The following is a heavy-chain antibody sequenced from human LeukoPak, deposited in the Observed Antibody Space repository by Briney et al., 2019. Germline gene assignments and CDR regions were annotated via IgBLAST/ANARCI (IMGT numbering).Heavy chain of an antibody. Sequence: GGSLRLSCAASGFTFSDYYMSWIRQAPGKGLEWVSYITSSGNTIYYADSVRGRFTISRDNAKNSLYLQMNSLRADDTAVYYCARDLRVGDYWGRGTLVTVSS. CDR2: ITSSGNTI. J-gene: IGHJ4*02. D-gene: IGHD3-10*01. CDR1: GFTFSDYY. CDR3: ARDLRVGDY. V-gene: IGHV3-11*04.